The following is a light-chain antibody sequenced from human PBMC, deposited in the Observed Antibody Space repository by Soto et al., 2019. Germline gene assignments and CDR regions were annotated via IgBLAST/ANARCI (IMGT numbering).Light chain of an antibody. V-gene: IGLV2-23*02. Sequence: QSVLTQPASVSGSPGQSITISCTGTSSDVGSYNLVSWYQQYPGKAPKLMIYEVTKRPSGVSNRFSGSKSGNPASLTISGLQAEDEADYYCCSYAGSSPVVVFGGGTQLTVL. J-gene: IGLJ2*01. CDR1: SSDVGSYNL. CDR3: CSYAGSSPVVV. CDR2: EVT.